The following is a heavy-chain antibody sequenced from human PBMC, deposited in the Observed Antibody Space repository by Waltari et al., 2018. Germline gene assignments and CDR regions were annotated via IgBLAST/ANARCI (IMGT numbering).Heavy chain of an antibody. V-gene: IGHV1-8*01. CDR2: MNHNSGNT. J-gene: IGHJ4*02. D-gene: IGHD2-15*01. CDR3: ARGRLRRGYCSGGSCYYFDY. Sequence: QVQLVQSGAEVKKPGASVKVSCKAYGYTFTSYDINWVRQATRQGLEWMGWMNHNSGNTGYAQKFQGRVTMTRNTSISTAYMELSSLRSEDTAVYYCARGRLRRGYCSGGSCYYFDYWGQGTLVTVSS. CDR1: GYTFTSYD.